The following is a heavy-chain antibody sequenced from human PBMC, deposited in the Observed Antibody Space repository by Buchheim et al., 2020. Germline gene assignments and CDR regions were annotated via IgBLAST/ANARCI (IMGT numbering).Heavy chain of an antibody. Sequence: QVHLVESGGGVVQPGRSLRLSCAASGFTFSSYAMHWVRQAPGKGLEWVAVIWYDGSNKYYADSVKGRFTISRDNSKNTLYLQMNSLRAEDTAVYYCARDHGFWSGAYYYGMDVWGQGTT. CDR2: IWYDGSNK. V-gene: IGHV3-33*01. J-gene: IGHJ6*02. CDR3: ARDHGFWSGAYYYGMDV. CDR1: GFTFSSYA. D-gene: IGHD3-3*01.